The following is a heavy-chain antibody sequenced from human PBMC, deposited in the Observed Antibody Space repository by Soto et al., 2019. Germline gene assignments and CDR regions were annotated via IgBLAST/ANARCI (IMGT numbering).Heavy chain of an antibody. J-gene: IGHJ4*02. CDR3: ARDITHEQEEAAGMDYFDY. CDR2: IYTSGST. V-gene: IGHV4-4*07. Sequence: SETLSLTCTVSGGSISSYYWSWIRQPAGKGLEWIGRIYTSGSTNYNPSLKSRVTMSVDTSKNQLSLKLSSVTAADTAVYYCARDITHEQEEAAGMDYFDYWGQGTLLTAS. CDR1: GGSISSYY. D-gene: IGHD6-13*01.